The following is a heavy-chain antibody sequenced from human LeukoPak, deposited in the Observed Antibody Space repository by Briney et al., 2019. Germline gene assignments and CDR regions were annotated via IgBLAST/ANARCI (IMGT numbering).Heavy chain of an antibody. CDR1: GYSFTSYW. CDR3: ARQNAPRYSSSWYDAFDI. CDR2: IYPGDSDT. J-gene: IGHJ3*02. Sequence: GESLKISCKGSGYSFTSYWIGWVRQMPGKGLEWMGIIYPGDSDTRYSPSFQGQVTISADKSISTAYLQWSSLKASDTAMYYCARQNAPRYSSSWYDAFDIWGQGTMVTVSS. V-gene: IGHV5-51*01. D-gene: IGHD6-13*01.